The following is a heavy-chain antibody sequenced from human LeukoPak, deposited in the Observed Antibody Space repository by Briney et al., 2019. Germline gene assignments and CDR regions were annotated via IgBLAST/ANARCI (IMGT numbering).Heavy chain of an antibody. Sequence: SETLSLTCTVSGGSISSGGYYWSWIRQHPGKGLEWIGYIYYSGSTYYNPSLKSRVTISVDTSKNRFSLKLSSVTAADTAVYYCARGLSGYGDPLDYWGQGTLVTVSS. CDR3: ARGLSGYGDPLDY. D-gene: IGHD4-17*01. CDR2: IYYSGST. J-gene: IGHJ4*02. CDR1: GGSISSGGYY. V-gene: IGHV4-31*03.